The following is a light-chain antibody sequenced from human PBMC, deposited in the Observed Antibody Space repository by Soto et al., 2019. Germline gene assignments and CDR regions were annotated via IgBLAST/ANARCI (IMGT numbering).Light chain of an antibody. CDR2: DAS. CDR1: QSVSSY. J-gene: IGKJ1*01. Sequence: EIVMTQSPATLAVSPGDTATLSCRASQSVSSYLAWYQQKPGQAPRLLIYDASNRATGIPARFSGSGSGTDFTLTISSLEPEDFAVYYCQQRSNWPPWTFGQGTKVDIK. V-gene: IGKV3-11*01. CDR3: QQRSNWPPWT.